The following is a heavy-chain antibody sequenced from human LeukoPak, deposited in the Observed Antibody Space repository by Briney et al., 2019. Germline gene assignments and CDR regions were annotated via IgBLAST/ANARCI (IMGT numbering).Heavy chain of an antibody. Sequence: SVKVSCKASGGTFSSYAISWVRQAPGQGREWMGRIIPILGIANYAQKFQGRVTITADKSTSTAYMELSSLRSEDTAVYYCARDLYSSGWSEVDYWGQGTLVTVSS. V-gene: IGHV1-69*04. CDR1: GGTFSSYA. D-gene: IGHD6-19*01. CDR2: IIPILGIA. J-gene: IGHJ4*02. CDR3: ARDLYSSGWSEVDY.